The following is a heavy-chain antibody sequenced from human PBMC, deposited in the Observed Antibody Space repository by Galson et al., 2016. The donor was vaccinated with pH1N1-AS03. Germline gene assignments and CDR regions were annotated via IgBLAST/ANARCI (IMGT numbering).Heavy chain of an antibody. Sequence: SVKVSCKASGGNFSNYAISWMRQAPGQGLEWMGGIHPIFGTPSHAQKFRGRLTVTADASTSAAYMELSSLTSEDTAIYYCARDRHYDSSGRYFYESEHWGQGTLVIVSS. CDR2: IHPIFGTP. J-gene: IGHJ4*02. CDR1: GGNFSNYA. V-gene: IGHV1-69*13. CDR3: ARDRHYDSSGRYFYESEH. D-gene: IGHD3-22*01.